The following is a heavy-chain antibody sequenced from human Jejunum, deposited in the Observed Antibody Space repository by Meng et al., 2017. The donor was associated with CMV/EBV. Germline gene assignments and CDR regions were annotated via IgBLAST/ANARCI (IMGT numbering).Heavy chain of an antibody. CDR3: ARDNDGSSHYSQFDY. CDR1: CFPLNTLG. V-gene: IGHV3-33*01. J-gene: IGHJ4*02. CDR2: LCDDADTT. Sequence: CFPLNTLGSPWRPQSADRVVGWVAVLCDDADTTYFADSEERRFSISEDYSNTTVFLQMSILSAEDTAVYYCARDNDGSSHYSQFDYWGQGTLVTVSS. D-gene: IGHD3-22*01.